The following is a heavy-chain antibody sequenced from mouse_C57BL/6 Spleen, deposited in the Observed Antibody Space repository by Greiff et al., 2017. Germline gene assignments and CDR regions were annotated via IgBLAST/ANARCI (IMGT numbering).Heavy chain of an antibody. V-gene: IGHV1-74*01. D-gene: IGHD2-3*01. CDR3: AIGGWLLRDYAMDD. J-gene: IGHJ4*01. CDR2: IHPSDSDT. CDR1: GYTFTSYW. Sequence: QVQLQQPGAELVKPGASVKVSCKASGYTFTSYWMHWVKQRHGQGLEWMGRIHPSDSDTNYNQKFKGKATLTVDKSSSTAYMQLSSLTSEDSAVYYCAIGGWLLRDYAMDDWGQGTSVTVSS.